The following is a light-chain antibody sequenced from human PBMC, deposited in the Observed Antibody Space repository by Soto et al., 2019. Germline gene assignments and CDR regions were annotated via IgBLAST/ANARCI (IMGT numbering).Light chain of an antibody. Sequence: DIQMTQSPSSLSASVGARVTITCRASQDIRYNLGWYQQEPGKAPKLLIHKASSLQSGVPSRFSGSGSGTDFNLTISSLHPDDFATYYCQQYNSYSPTFGQGTRVEIK. CDR2: KAS. J-gene: IGKJ1*01. CDR3: QQYNSYSPT. V-gene: IGKV1-5*03. CDR1: QDIRYN.